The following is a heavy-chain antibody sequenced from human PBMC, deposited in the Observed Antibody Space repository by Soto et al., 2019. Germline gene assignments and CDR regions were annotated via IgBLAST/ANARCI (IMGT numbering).Heavy chain of an antibody. D-gene: IGHD3-22*01. J-gene: IGHJ3*02. CDR1: GGTFSSYT. CDR2: IIPILGIA. V-gene: IGHV1-69*02. Sequence: QVQLVQSGAEVKKPGSSVKVSCKASGGTFSSYTISWVRQAPGQGLEWMGRIIPILGIANYAQKFQGRVTITADHSTSTDYMELSSLRSEDTAVYYCARVLVGESSGLGAFDIWGQGTMVTVSS. CDR3: ARVLVGESSGLGAFDI.